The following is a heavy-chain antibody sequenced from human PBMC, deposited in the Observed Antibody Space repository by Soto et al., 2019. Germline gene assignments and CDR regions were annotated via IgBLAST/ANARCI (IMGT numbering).Heavy chain of an antibody. Sequence: QVQLQESGPGLVKPSETLSLTCTVSGGSVSSGSYYWSWIRQPPGKRLEWIGYIYYSGSTNYNPSRKSRVTISVDTSKNQCSLKLSSVTAADTAVYYCASSGWIYKRGLHVYYYYYGMDVWGQGTTVTVSS. J-gene: IGHJ6*02. CDR3: ASSGWIYKRGLHVYYYYYGMDV. CDR1: GGSVSSGSYY. V-gene: IGHV4-61*01. D-gene: IGHD5-12*01. CDR2: IYYSGST.